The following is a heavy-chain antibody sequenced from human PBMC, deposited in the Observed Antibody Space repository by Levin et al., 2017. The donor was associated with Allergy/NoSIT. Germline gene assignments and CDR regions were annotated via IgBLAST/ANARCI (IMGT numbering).Heavy chain of an antibody. Sequence: SQTLSLTCTVSGGSISSSSYYWGWIRQPPGKGLEWIGSIYYSGSTYYNPSLKSRVTISVDTSKNQFSLKLSSVTAADTAVYYCARGSYSSGFYYYYYMDVWGKGTTVTVSS. J-gene: IGHJ6*03. CDR2: IYYSGST. CDR3: ARGSYSSGFYYYYYMDV. D-gene: IGHD6-19*01. V-gene: IGHV4-39*01. CDR1: GGSISSSSYY.